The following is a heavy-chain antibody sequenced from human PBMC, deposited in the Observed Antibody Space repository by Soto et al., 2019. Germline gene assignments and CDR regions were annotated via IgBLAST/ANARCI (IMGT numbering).Heavy chain of an antibody. CDR1: GYNFIDYG. CDR3: ASDVPFTVRGAVPFDY. Sequence: QAQLVQSGAEVKKPGASVKVSCKASGYNFIDYGISWVRQAPGQGLEWMGWISALNGDTTSAQKLQGRVTLTTDTSTNTAFMELRSLGSDDTAVYFCASDVPFTVRGAVPFDYWGQGTLVTVSS. D-gene: IGHD3-10*01. V-gene: IGHV1-18*01. CDR2: ISALNGDT. J-gene: IGHJ4*02.